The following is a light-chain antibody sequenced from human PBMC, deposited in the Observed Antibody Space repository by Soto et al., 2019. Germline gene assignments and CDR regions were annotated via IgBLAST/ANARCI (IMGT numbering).Light chain of an antibody. CDR1: QNVRSN. Sequence: EIMMTQSPATLSVSLGERATLFCRASQNVRSNLAWYQQKPGQAPRLLIHGASSRATGIPDMFSGSGFGTEFTLTINSLQSEDFAVYYCQQYNNWPPVFTFGPGNKWEI. J-gene: IGKJ3*01. V-gene: IGKV3D-15*01. CDR2: GAS. CDR3: QQYNNWPPVFT.